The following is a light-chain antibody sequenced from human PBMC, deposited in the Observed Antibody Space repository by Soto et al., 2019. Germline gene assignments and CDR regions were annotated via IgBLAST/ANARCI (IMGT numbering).Light chain of an antibody. CDR1: QSISSW. V-gene: IGKV1-5*01. Sequence: DIQMTQSPSTLSASVGDRVTITCRASQSISSWLAWYQQKPGKSPKLLIYDASSLESGVPSRFSGSRSGTEFTLPIISLQPDDFSAYYCQQYNSCSSLTFGGGTKLEIK. CDR3: QQYNSCSSLT. CDR2: DAS. J-gene: IGKJ4*01.